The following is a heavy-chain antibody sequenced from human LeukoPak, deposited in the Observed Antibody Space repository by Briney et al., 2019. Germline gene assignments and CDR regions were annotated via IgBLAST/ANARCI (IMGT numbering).Heavy chain of an antibody. D-gene: IGHD3-10*02. CDR2: ISSSSSYI. J-gene: IGHJ4*02. V-gene: IGHV3-21*01. CDR1: GFTFSRYT. CDR3: ARGTMFPYYFDY. Sequence: GGSLRLSCSASGFTFSRYTMSWVRQAPGKGLEWVSFISSSSSYIYYADSLKGRFTISRDNAKNSLYLQMNSLRAEDTAVYYCARGTMFPYYFDYWGQGTLVTVSS.